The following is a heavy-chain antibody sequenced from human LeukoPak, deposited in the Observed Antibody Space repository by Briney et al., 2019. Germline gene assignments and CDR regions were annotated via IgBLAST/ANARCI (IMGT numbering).Heavy chain of an antibody. J-gene: IGHJ5*02. Sequence: SGGSLRLSCAASGFTFSNFDMHWVRKATGRGLEWVSSINTAGDTYYSGSLRGRFTISRENTKNSLYLQKNSLRAGDTAVYYCSRGLPGGLEPWGQGTLVTVSS. CDR2: INTAGDT. V-gene: IGHV3-13*04. CDR1: GFTFSNFD. CDR3: SRGLPGGLEP. D-gene: IGHD5-12*01.